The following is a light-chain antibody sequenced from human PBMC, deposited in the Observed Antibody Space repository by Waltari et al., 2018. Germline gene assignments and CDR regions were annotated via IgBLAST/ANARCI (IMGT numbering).Light chain of an antibody. Sequence: QSALTQPRSVSGSPGQSVTISCTGTSNDVGGYHYISWSQHHPVEVPKLMIYDVTQRASGVPVRFSGSKSCNMASLTISGLHADDEANYYCSSYGGTYVVFGGGTRLTVL. V-gene: IGLV2-11*01. J-gene: IGLJ2*01. CDR2: DVT. CDR1: SNDVGGYHY. CDR3: SSYGGTYVV.